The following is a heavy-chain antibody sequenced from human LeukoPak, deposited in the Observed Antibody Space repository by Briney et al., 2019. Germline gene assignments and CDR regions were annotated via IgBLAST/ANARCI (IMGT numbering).Heavy chain of an antibody. Sequence: GGSLRLSCAVSGFAFSSYAMTWVRQAPGKGLEWVSVISGSGGSTYYADSVKGRFIISRDNAKNSVYLQVDGLRADDTAVYYCARNLWLGERGLFFFDDWGQGTQVTVSS. D-gene: IGHD5-12*01. V-gene: IGHV3-23*01. CDR2: ISGSGGST. CDR1: GFAFSSYA. CDR3: ARNLWLGERGLFFFDD. J-gene: IGHJ4*02.